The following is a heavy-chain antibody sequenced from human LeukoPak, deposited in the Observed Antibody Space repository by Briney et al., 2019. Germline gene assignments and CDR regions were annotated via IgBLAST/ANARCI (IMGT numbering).Heavy chain of an antibody. V-gene: IGHV4-59*12. CDR1: GVSISSYY. D-gene: IGHD2-2*01. CDR2: IYYSGST. J-gene: IGHJ6*02. Sequence: KPSETLSLTCTVSGVSISSYYWSWIRQPPGKGLEWIGNIYYSGSTKYNPSLKSRVTISVDTSKNQFSLKLNSVTAADTGVFYCARGRACTSTSCYAPNYYYYYGMDVWGQGTTVTVSS. CDR3: ARGRACTSTSCYAPNYYYYYGMDV.